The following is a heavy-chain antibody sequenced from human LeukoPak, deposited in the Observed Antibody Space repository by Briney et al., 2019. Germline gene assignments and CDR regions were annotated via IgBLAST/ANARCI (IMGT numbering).Heavy chain of an antibody. J-gene: IGHJ4*02. Sequence: PGGSLRLSCAASGFTYGNVWMNWVRQAPGKGLEWVGRIKTNAEGGTLDYTAPVKGRFTISRDDSKNTLYLQMDSLEVEDTGMYYCTTGIDDEGGYWGQGTLVTVSS. D-gene: IGHD3-3*02. CDR2: IKTNAEGGTL. V-gene: IGHV3-15*07. CDR3: TTGIDDEGGY. CDR1: GFTYGNVW.